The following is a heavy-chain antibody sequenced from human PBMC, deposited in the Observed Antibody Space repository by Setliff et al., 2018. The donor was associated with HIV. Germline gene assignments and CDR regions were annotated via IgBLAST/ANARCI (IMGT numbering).Heavy chain of an antibody. CDR2: IHPSGST. J-gene: IGHJ6*03. CDR1: GESFSGFY. V-gene: IGHV4-34*01. Sequence: SETLSLTCAVYGESFSGFYWNWIRQPPGKGLEWIVEIHPSGSTRYSPALDRRGTITSEKSKRQVFLKVPFVDAADTAVYFCARGFKTEYESSGYMDVWGNGTMVTVSS. CDR3: ARGFKTEYESSGYMDV. D-gene: IGHD6-6*01.